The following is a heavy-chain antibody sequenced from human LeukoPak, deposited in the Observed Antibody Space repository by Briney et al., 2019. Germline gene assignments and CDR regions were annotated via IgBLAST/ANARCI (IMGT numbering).Heavy chain of an antibody. CDR2: ISSSSSYI. D-gene: IGHD4-17*01. V-gene: IGHV3-21*01. Sequence: GRSLRLSCAASGFTFSSYSMNWVRQAPGKGLEWVSSISSSSSYIYYADSVKGRFTISRDNAKNSLYLQMNSLRAEDTAVYYCARADYGDYPIDYWGQGTLVTVSS. CDR1: GFTFSSYS. J-gene: IGHJ4*02. CDR3: ARADYGDYPIDY.